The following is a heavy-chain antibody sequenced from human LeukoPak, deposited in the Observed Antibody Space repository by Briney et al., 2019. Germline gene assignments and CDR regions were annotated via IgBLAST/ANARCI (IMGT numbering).Heavy chain of an antibody. CDR3: ARDFKLRSRERVPAAAPVYGMDV. CDR1: GFSLSSYE. Sequence: QPGGSLRLSCEASGFSLSSYEMNWVRQAPGKGLEWVSHISSRGSTIYYADSVKGRFTISRDNSKNTLYLQMNSLRAEDTAVYYCARDFKLRSRERVPAAAPVYGMDVWGQGTTVTVSS. CDR2: ISSRGSTI. V-gene: IGHV3-48*03. J-gene: IGHJ6*02. D-gene: IGHD2-2*01.